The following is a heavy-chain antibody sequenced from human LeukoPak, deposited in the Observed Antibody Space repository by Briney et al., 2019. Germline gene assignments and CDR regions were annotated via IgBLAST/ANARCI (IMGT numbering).Heavy chain of an antibody. V-gene: IGHV3-23*01. D-gene: IGHD3-9*01. J-gene: IGHJ4*02. CDR1: GFTFSIYA. CDR3: AKWGDYDVLTCYYVSDY. CDR2: ISAGGSNT. Sequence: GGSLRLSCAASGFTFSIYAMSWVRQAPGKGLEWVSAISAGGSNTYYADSVKGRFTISRDNSKNTVFLQMNSLRAEDTGVYYCAKWGDYDVLTCYYVSDYWGQGTLVTVSS.